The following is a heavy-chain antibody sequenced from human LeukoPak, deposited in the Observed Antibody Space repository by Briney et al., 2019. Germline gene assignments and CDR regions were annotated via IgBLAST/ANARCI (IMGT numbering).Heavy chain of an antibody. V-gene: IGHV1-8*01. D-gene: IGHD5-12*01. Sequence: ASVKVSCKASGYTFTSYDINWARQATGQGLEWMGWMNPNSGNTGYAQKFQGRVTMTRNTSISTAYMELSSLRSEDTAVYYCARRTLSGYDSFLFDYWGQGTLVIVSS. CDR1: GYTFTSYD. CDR2: MNPNSGNT. CDR3: ARRTLSGYDSFLFDY. J-gene: IGHJ4*02.